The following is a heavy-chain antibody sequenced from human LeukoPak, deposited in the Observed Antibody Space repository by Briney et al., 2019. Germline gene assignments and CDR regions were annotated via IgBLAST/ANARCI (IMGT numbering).Heavy chain of an antibody. V-gene: IGHV3-13*01. CDR2: IGTAGDT. J-gene: IGHJ6*02. CDR3: ARGVGGSGSYYYYYYGMDV. Sequence: PGGSLRLSCAASGFTFSSYDMHWVRQATGKGLEWVSAIGTAGDTYYPGSVKGRFTISRENAKNSLYLQMNSLRAGDTAVYYCARGVGGSGSYYYYYYGMDVWGQGTTVTVSS. D-gene: IGHD3-10*01. CDR1: GFTFSSYD.